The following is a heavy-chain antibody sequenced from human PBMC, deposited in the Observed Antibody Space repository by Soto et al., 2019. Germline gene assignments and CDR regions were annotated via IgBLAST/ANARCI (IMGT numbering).Heavy chain of an antibody. J-gene: IGHJ4*02. Sequence: QVQLQESGPGLVKPSQTLSLTCTVSGGSISSGGYYWSWIRQHPGKGLEWIGYIYYSGSTYYNPSLXXRVTVSVDTSKNLFPLKLSSVPAADTAVYYCARAWGGYFDYWGQGTLVTVSS. CDR3: ARAWGGYFDY. CDR1: GGSISSGGYY. V-gene: IGHV4-31*03. CDR2: IYYSGST. D-gene: IGHD3-16*01.